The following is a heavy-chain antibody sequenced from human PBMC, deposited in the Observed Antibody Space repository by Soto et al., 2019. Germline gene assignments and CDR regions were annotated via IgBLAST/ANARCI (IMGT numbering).Heavy chain of an antibody. V-gene: IGHV3-74*01. CDR2: INSDGSST. CDR3: ARDPDSSGYFGFDY. CDR1: GFTFSSYW. D-gene: IGHD3-22*01. Sequence: PGGSLSLSCAASGFTFSSYWMHLVRQAPGKGLVWVSRINSDGSSTSYADSVKGRFTISRDNAKNTLYLQMNSLRAEDTAVYYCARDPDSSGYFGFDYWGQGTLVTVSS. J-gene: IGHJ4*02.